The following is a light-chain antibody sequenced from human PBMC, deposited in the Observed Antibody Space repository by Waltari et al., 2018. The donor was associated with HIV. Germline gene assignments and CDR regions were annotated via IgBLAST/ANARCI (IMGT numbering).Light chain of an antibody. J-gene: IGLJ3*02. V-gene: IGLV2-23*02. CDR2: EVS. CDR1: SSDVWSYNL. Sequence: QSALTQPASVSGSPGQSITLSCTGTSSDVWSYNLVSWYQQHPGKAPKLMIYEVSKRTSGVSNRFSGSKSGNTASLTISGLQAEDEADYYCCSYAGSWVFGGGTKLTVL. CDR3: CSYAGSWV.